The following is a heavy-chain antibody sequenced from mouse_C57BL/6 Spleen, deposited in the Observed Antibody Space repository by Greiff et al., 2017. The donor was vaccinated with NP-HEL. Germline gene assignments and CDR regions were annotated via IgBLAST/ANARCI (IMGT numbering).Heavy chain of an antibody. CDR2: IDPENGDT. Sequence: EVQLQQSGAELVRPGASVKLSCTASGFNIKDDYMHWVKQRPEQGLEWIGWIDPENGDTEYASKFQGKATITADTSSNTAYLQLSSLTSEDTAVYYFTRGNYVPYWYFDVWGTGTTGTVSS. J-gene: IGHJ1*03. D-gene: IGHD2-1*01. V-gene: IGHV14-4*01. CDR1: GFNIKDDY. CDR3: TRGNYVPYWYFDV.